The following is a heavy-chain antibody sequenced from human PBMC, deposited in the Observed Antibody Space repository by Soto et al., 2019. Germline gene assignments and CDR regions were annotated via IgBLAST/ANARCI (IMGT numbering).Heavy chain of an antibody. CDR3: ARDWDATNMYYFDY. J-gene: IGHJ4*02. CDR1: GFTFSSYG. D-gene: IGHD1-26*01. CDR2: IWYDGSNK. Sequence: QVQLVESGGGVVQPGRSLRLSCAASGFTFSSYGMHWVRQAPGKGLEWVAVIWYDGSNKYYADSVKGRFTISRDNSKKTLYLQMNSLRAEDTAVYYCARDWDATNMYYFDYWGQGTLVTVSS. V-gene: IGHV3-33*01.